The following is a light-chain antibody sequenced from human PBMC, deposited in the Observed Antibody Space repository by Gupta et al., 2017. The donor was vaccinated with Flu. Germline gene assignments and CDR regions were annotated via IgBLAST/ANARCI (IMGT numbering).Light chain of an antibody. Sequence: QSALTQPASVSGSPGQSITISCTGTGSDVGGYNYVSWYQQHPGTAPKHMIYEVSNRPSGVSNRFSGSKSGNTASLTISGLQAEDEADYYCSSYTSSSTLGVFGGGTKLTVL. CDR2: EVS. V-gene: IGLV2-14*01. CDR1: GSDVGGYNY. CDR3: SSYTSSSTLGV. J-gene: IGLJ3*02.